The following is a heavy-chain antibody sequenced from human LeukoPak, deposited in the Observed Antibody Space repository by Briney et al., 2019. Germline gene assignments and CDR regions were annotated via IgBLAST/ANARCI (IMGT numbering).Heavy chain of an antibody. CDR3: TRGAGWLIDY. CDR1: GGSISSYY. Sequence: SETLSLTCTVSGGSISSYYWSWIRQPPGKGLEWIGYIYYSGSTNYNPSLKSRVTISADTSKNQFSLKLNSLTTADTAVYYCTRGAGWLIDYWGQGVLVTVSS. J-gene: IGHJ4*02. CDR2: IYYSGST. V-gene: IGHV4-59*01. D-gene: IGHD3-16*01.